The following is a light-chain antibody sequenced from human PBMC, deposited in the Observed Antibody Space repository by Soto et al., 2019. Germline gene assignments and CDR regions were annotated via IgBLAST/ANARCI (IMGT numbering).Light chain of an antibody. CDR2: GAS. V-gene: IGKV3-11*01. Sequence: EIVLTQSPATLSLSPGERATLSCRASQSVTSYLAWYQQKPGQAPRLLIYGASNRATGIPARFSAFGSRTDFTLTISSLEPEDFAVYYCQQRSNWPSTFGPGTKVDLK. J-gene: IGKJ3*01. CDR1: QSVTSY. CDR3: QQRSNWPST.